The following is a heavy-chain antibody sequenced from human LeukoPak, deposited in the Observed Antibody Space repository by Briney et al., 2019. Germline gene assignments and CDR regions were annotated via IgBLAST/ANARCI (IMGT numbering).Heavy chain of an antibody. CDR1: GGSISTYY. CDR2: IYHSGST. J-gene: IGHJ4*02. D-gene: IGHD3-22*01. CDR3: ASYSSGYYFDY. Sequence: SETLSLTCTVSGGSISTYYWSWIRQPPGKGLEWIGYIYHSGSTKYNPSLKSRVTISVDTSKNQFSLKLSSVTAADTAVYYCASYSSGYYFDYWGQGTLVTVSS. V-gene: IGHV4-59*12.